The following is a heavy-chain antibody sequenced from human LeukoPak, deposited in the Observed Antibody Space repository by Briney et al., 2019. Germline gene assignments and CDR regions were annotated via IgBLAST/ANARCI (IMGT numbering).Heavy chain of an antibody. J-gene: IGHJ4*02. CDR1: GGSISGSTYY. CDR2: IYYSKNT. D-gene: IGHD5-18*01. CDR3: VSPRGFSYGYFDY. V-gene: IGHV4-39*01. Sequence: SETLSLTCTVSGGSISGSTYYWGWIRQPPGKGLEWIGSIYYSKNTYYNPSLKSRVTISADTSKNQFSLTLGSVSATDTAVYYCVSPRGFSYGYFDYWGQGTLVTVSS.